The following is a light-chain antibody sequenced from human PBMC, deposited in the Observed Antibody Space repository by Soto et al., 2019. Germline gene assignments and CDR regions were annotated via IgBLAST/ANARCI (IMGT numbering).Light chain of an antibody. V-gene: IGLV1-44*01. CDR2: SDN. J-gene: IGLJ1*01. CDR1: SSNIGSTR. Sequence: QSVLTQPPSASGTPGQRVAISCSRASSNIGSTRANWYRQLPGSAPKLLIYSDNQRPSGVPDRFSGSKSGTSASLAISGLQSEDEADYYCAAWDNSLNGYVFGNGTKVTVL. CDR3: AAWDNSLNGYV.